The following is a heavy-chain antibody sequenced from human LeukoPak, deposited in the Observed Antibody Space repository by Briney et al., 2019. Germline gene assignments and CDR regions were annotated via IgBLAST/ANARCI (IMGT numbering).Heavy chain of an antibody. CDR1: GDSFSGYY. Sequence: PSETLSLTCGVYGDSFSGYYWGWIRQPPGKGLEWIGSIHYRGSTNYNPSLKSRVTISVDTSKNQFSLKLSSVTAADTAVYYCARGYCSGGSCYSYYYYTYMDVWGKGTTVTVSS. CDR2: IHYRGST. CDR3: ARGYCSGGSCYSYYYYTYMDV. V-gene: IGHV4-34*01. J-gene: IGHJ6*03. D-gene: IGHD2-15*01.